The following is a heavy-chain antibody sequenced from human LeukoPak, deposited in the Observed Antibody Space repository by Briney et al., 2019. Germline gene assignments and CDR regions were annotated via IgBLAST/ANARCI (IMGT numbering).Heavy chain of an antibody. J-gene: IGHJ4*02. CDR2: IIPIFGTA. D-gene: IGHD6-13*01. CDR1: GGTFSSYA. Sequence: SVKVSCKASGGTFSSYAISWVRQAPGQGLEWMGGIIPIFGTANYAQKFQGRVTITTDESTSTAYMELSSLRSEDTAVYYCARGSLAAAGFDYWGQGTLVTVSS. CDR3: ARGSLAAAGFDY. V-gene: IGHV1-69*05.